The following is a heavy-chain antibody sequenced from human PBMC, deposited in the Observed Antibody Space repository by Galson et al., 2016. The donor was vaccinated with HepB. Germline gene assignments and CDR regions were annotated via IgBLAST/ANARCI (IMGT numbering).Heavy chain of an antibody. CDR3: ACNRRGVFLLDC. Sequence: SLRLSCAVSGVTFSSLSMNWVRQAPGKGLEWVSYLPRENNIKHYADSVRGRFTISRDNAKNSLYLQMNSLGVEDTAVYYCACNRRGVFLLDCWGQGTLVTVSS. CDR1: GVTFSSLS. CDR2: LPRENNIK. V-gene: IGHV3-48*01. D-gene: IGHD3-10*01. J-gene: IGHJ4*02.